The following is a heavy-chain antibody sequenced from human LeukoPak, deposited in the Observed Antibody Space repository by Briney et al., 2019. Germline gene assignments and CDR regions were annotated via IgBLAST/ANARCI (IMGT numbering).Heavy chain of an antibody. CDR3: ARASFTSAKGLRFLDRPAAPPRI. CDR1: GGSISSGSYY. D-gene: IGHD3-3*01. J-gene: IGHJ4*02. CDR2: IYTSGST. V-gene: IGHV4-61*02. Sequence: SQTLSLACTVSGGSISSGSYYWSWLRQPAGKGLEWIGRIYTSGSTNYNPSLKSRVTISVDTSKNQFSLKLSSVTAADTAVYYCARASFTSAKGLRFLDRPAAPPRIWGQGTLVTVSS.